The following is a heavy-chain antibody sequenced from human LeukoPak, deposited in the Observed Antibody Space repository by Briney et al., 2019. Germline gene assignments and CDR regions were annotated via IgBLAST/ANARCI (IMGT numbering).Heavy chain of an antibody. CDR3: AKSGLNRFDY. D-gene: IGHD2-15*01. Sequence: PGGSLRLSCAASGFTVSSNYMSWVRQAPGKGLEWVSNISGNVGTTYYADSVKGRFTISRDNSKNTLYLQMNSLRAEDTAVYYCAKSGLNRFDYWGQGTLVTVSS. V-gene: IGHV3-23*01. CDR2: ISGNVGTT. J-gene: IGHJ4*02. CDR1: GFTVSSNY.